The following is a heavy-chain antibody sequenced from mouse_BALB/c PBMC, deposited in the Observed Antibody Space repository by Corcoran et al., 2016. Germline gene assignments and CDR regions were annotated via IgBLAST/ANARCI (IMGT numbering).Heavy chain of an antibody. CDR2: IDPANGNT. Sequence: EVQLQQSGAELVKPGASVKLSCTASGFNIKDIYMHWVKQRPEQGLEWIGRIDPANGNTKYDPKFQGKATITADTSSNTAYLQLSSLTSEDTAVYYCARSAGEIDYWGQGTTLTVSS. J-gene: IGHJ2*01. D-gene: IGHD4-1*01. CDR3: ARSAGEIDY. CDR1: GFNIKDIY. V-gene: IGHV14-3*02.